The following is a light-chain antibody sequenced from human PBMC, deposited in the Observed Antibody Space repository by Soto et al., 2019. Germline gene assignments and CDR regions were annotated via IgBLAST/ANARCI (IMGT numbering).Light chain of an antibody. CDR2: AVS. CDR1: SSDFGGYNF. V-gene: IGLV2-14*01. J-gene: IGLJ1*01. CDR3: CSYTSYSPYV. Sequence: QSALTQPASVSGSPGQSITISCTGTSSDFGGYNFVSWYQHRPGKAPKLMIYAVSNRPSGVSNRFSGSKSGNTASLTISGLQAEDEADDYCCSYTSYSPYVFGTGSKVTAL.